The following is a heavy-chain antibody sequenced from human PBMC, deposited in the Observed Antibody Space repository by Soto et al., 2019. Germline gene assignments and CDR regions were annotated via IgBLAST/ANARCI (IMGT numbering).Heavy chain of an antibody. J-gene: IGHJ4*02. CDR3: ARPVQYANTRYSFHY. D-gene: IGHD1-1*01. CDR2: INAGNTHT. Sequence: ASVKVSCKASGDTFSHYAMHWVRQAPGQRLEWMGWINAGNTHTKYSQKFQGRVTFTRDTSASTAYMELSSLTSEDTAVYYCARPVQYANTRYSFHYWGQAPLVTVFS. CDR1: GDTFSHYA. V-gene: IGHV1-3*01.